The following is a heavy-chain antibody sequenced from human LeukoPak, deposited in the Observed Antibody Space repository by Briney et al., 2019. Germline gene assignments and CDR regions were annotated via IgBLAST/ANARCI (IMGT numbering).Heavy chain of an antibody. J-gene: IGHJ4*02. CDR3: ARGWESLY. Sequence: GRSLRLSCAVSGFTFSSYAMHWVRQAPGKGLEWVAVISYDGSNKYYADSVKGRFTISRDNSKNTLYLQINSLRAEDTAVYYCARGWESLYWGQGTLVTVSS. CDR1: GFTFSSYA. D-gene: IGHD1-26*01. CDR2: ISYDGSNK. V-gene: IGHV3-30-3*01.